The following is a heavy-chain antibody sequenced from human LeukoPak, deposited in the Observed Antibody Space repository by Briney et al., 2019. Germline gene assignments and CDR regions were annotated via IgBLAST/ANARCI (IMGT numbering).Heavy chain of an antibody. V-gene: IGHV3-23*01. Sequence: PGGSLRLSCVASGFTFSNYAMSWVRQAPGKGLDWVSTISGNGAYTYYADSVKGRFTISRDNSKDTLYLQMNSLRAEDTALYYCAKDLSTAAKYYFDYWGQGTLVTVSS. CDR2: ISGNGAYT. D-gene: IGHD2/OR15-2a*01. J-gene: IGHJ4*02. CDR1: GFTFSNYA. CDR3: AKDLSTAAKYYFDY.